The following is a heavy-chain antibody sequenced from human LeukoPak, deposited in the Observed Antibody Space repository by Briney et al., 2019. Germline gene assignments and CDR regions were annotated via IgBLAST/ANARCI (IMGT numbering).Heavy chain of an antibody. D-gene: IGHD5-18*01. J-gene: IGHJ4*02. CDR2: ISSSGATM. CDR1: GFSFSSYE. V-gene: IGHV3-48*03. CDR3: TRDAGTRLKYSFGYGDY. Sequence: GGSLRLSCAASGFSFSSYEMNWVRQAPGKGLEWVSYISSSGATMYYADAVKGRFTISRDNAKSSLYLQMNSLRAEDTAVYYCTRDAGTRLKYSFGYGDYWGQGALVTVSS.